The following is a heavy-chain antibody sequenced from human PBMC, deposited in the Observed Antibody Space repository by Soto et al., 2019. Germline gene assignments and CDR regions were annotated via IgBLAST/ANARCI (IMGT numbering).Heavy chain of an antibody. CDR3: AREITSHYDSSGYFFVPVFAY. J-gene: IGHJ4*02. CDR2: IIPMYDTA. Sequence: QVQLVQSGAEVKKPGSSVKVSCKASGGTFSSYAISWVRQAPGQGLEWMGGIIPMYDTAKYAQKFQDRVTITADRSTXXDXMXXSSPRSEDTAVYYCAREITSHYDSSGYFFVPVFAYWGQGTLVTVSS. D-gene: IGHD3-22*01. V-gene: IGHV1-69*14. CDR1: GGTFSSYA.